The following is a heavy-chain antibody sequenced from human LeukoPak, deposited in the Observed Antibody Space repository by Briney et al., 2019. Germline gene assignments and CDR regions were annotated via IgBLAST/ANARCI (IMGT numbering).Heavy chain of an antibody. V-gene: IGHV3-73*01. CDR2: IRSKSNSYAT. J-gene: IGHJ6*03. D-gene: IGHD5-12*01. Sequence: PGGSLRLSCAASGFIFTGSAIHWVRQASGKGLEWVGRIRSKSNSYATAYAASVKGRFTISREDPKNTAYLQMNSLKTEDTAVYNCTRYVDRLMGASYYYMDVWGKGTTVTVSS. CDR1: GFIFTGSA. CDR3: TRYVDRLMGASYYYMDV.